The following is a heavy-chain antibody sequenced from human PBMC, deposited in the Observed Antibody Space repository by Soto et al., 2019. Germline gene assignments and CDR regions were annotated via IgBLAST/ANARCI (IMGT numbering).Heavy chain of an antibody. CDR3: VKGKESGYRGAFDS. J-gene: IGHJ4*02. CDR1: GFNFGSYA. V-gene: IGHV3-23*01. D-gene: IGHD5-18*01. Sequence: GGSLRLSCAASGFNFGSYAMGWVRQAPGKGLEWVSGVSGSGGSPYYADSVKGRLTISKDKSKNTLYLDLNNLRSEDTAVYFCVKGKESGYRGAFDSWGQGTMVTVSS. CDR2: VSGSGGSP.